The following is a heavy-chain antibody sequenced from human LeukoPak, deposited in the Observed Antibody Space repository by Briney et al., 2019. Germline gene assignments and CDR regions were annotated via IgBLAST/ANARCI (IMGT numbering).Heavy chain of an antibody. CDR3: AREDFYSSGNCFDP. Sequence: GASVKVSCKASGYTFTGYYIHWVRQAPGQGLEWMGWINPKSGGANYAQKFQGRVTMTRDTSISTAYMELSRLRSVDTAVYYCAREDFYSSGNCFDPWGQGTLVTVSS. J-gene: IGHJ5*02. D-gene: IGHD6-25*01. CDR1: GYTFTGYY. CDR2: INPKSGGA. V-gene: IGHV1-2*02.